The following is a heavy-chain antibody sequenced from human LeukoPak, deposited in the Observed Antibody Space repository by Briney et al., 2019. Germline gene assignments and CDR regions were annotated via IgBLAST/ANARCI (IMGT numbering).Heavy chain of an antibody. CDR2: INHSGST. J-gene: IGHJ6*03. D-gene: IGHD2-2*01. Sequence: SETLSLTCAVYGGSFSGYYWSWIRQPPGKGLEWIGEINHSGSTNYNPSLKSRVTISVDTSKNQFSLKLSSVTAADTAVYYCASGYCSSTSCRRPLYYYYYYMDVWGKGTTVTVSS. V-gene: IGHV4-34*01. CDR1: GGSFSGYY. CDR3: ASGYCSSTSCRRPLYYYYYYMDV.